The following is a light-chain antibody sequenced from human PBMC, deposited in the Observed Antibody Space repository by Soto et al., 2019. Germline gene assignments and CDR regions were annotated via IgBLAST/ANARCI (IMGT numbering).Light chain of an antibody. J-gene: IGKJ1*01. CDR3: QQSHSPPRT. V-gene: IGKV3-11*01. CDR2: DAY. CDR1: QSFRGL. Sequence: EVVLTQSPVTLSLSPGERATLSCRASQSFRGLLAWYQQKPGQAPRLLIYDAYNRATGIPPRFSGSGSGTDFTLTISSLHPEDFATYYCQQSHSPPRTFGQGTKVDIK.